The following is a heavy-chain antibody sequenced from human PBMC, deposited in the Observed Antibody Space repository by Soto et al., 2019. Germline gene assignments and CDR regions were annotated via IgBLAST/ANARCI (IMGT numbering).Heavy chain of an antibody. CDR3: ARVLTDSNGWYNFDY. D-gene: IGHD6-19*01. V-gene: IGHV1-46*01. J-gene: IGHJ4*02. Sequence: QVQLVQSGAEVKKPGASVRVSCKASGYTFTNYHVHWVRQAPGQGLEWMGGTRPSGGTTNYAQKSQGRVTMTRDTSTSTVYMEVSSLRSEDTAVYYCARVLTDSNGWYNFDYWGQGTLVTVSS. CDR1: GYTFTNYH. CDR2: TRPSGGTT.